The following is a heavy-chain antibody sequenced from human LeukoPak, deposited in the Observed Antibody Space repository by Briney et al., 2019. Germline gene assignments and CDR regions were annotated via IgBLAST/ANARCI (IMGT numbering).Heavy chain of an antibody. Sequence: PGGSLRLSCAASGFTFSSYAMSWVRQAPGKGLEWVSAISGSGDSTYYADSVKGRFTLSRDNSKNTLYLHMNSLRAEDTTIYYCAKRSYGDYGQTDDYWGQGTLVTVSS. V-gene: IGHV3-23*01. CDR2: ISGSGDST. D-gene: IGHD4-17*01. CDR1: GFTFSSYA. J-gene: IGHJ4*02. CDR3: AKRSYGDYGQTDDY.